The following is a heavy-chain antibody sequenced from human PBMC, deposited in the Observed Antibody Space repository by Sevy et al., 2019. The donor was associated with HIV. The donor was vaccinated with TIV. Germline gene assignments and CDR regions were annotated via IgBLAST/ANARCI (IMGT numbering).Heavy chain of an antibody. CDR3: AREGRTTVTTGGFDY. D-gene: IGHD4-17*01. Sequence: GSLRLSCAASGFTFSSYSMNWVRQAPGKGLEWVSYISSSSSTIYYADSVKGRFTISRDNAKNSLYLQMNSLRAEDTAVYYCAREGRTTVTTGGFDYWGQGTLVTVSS. J-gene: IGHJ4*02. V-gene: IGHV3-48*01. CDR2: ISSSSSTI. CDR1: GFTFSSYS.